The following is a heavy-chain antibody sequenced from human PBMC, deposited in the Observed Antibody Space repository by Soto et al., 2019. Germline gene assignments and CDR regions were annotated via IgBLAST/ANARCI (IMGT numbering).Heavy chain of an antibody. V-gene: IGHV4-59*01. CDR3: ARNPDYSNSYTWWFDP. CDR2: IYYSGST. CDR1: GGSISSYY. J-gene: IGHJ5*02. Sequence: KPSETLSLTCTVSGGSISSYYWSWIRQPPGKGLEWIGYIYYSGSTNYNPSLKSRVTISVDTSKNQFSLKLSSVTAADTAVYYCARNPDYSNSYTWWFDPWGQGTLVTVSS. D-gene: IGHD4-4*01.